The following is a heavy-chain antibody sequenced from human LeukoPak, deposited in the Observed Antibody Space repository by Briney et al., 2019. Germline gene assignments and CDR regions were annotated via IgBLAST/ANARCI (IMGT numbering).Heavy chain of an antibody. CDR3: ARDRFSTMVRGGYYYYYMDV. D-gene: IGHD3-10*01. CDR2: IYTSGST. J-gene: IGHJ6*03. Sequence: SETLSLTCTVSGGSISSYYWSWIRQPAGKGLEWIGRIYTSGSTNYNPSLKSRVTMSVDTSKNQFSLKLSSVTAADTAVYYCARDRFSTMVRGGYYYYYMDVWGKGTTVTISS. CDR1: GGSISSYY. V-gene: IGHV4-4*07.